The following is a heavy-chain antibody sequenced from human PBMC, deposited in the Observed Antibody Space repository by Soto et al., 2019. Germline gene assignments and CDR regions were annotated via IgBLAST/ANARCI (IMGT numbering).Heavy chain of an antibody. CDR2: MNPKSGDA. CDR1: GYTFTSND. Sequence: QVQLVQSGAEVKKPGASVKVSCKASGYTFTSNDIYWLRQAPGQGPEWMGWMNPKSGDASYAQKFQDRLIMTRDTSITTAYMELTSLTSEDTAVYYCARGRPGGGVKRSWFDPWGQGTLVTVSS. D-gene: IGHD2-8*02. V-gene: IGHV1-8*01. CDR3: ARGRPGGGVKRSWFDP. J-gene: IGHJ5*02.